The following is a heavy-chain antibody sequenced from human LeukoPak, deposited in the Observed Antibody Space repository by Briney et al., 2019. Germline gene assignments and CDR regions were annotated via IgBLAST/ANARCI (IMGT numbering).Heavy chain of an antibody. CDR3: IKLGSGGNSFY. D-gene: IGHD4-23*01. CDR2: IYPSDSNT. Sequence: GESLQISCKASGYPFTSYWIGWVRQMPGKGLEWMAIIYPSDSNTKYSPSFQGQVTISVDKSISTAYLQWSSLKASDTAMYYCIKLGSGGNSFYWGPGTLVTVSS. V-gene: IGHV5-51*01. CDR1: GYPFTSYW. J-gene: IGHJ4*02.